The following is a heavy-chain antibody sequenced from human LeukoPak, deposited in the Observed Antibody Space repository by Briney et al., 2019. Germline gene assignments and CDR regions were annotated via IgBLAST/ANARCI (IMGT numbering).Heavy chain of an antibody. V-gene: IGHV3-23*01. CDR2: ISDGGGST. Sequence: GGSLRLSCAASGFTFSSYAMSWVRQAPGKGLEWVSAISDGGGSTYYADSVKGRFTISRDNSKNTLYLQMNSLRAEDTAVYYCARAGRGAGDFDYWGQGTLVTVSS. J-gene: IGHJ4*02. CDR3: ARAGRGAGDFDY. CDR1: GFTFSSYA. D-gene: IGHD1-26*01.